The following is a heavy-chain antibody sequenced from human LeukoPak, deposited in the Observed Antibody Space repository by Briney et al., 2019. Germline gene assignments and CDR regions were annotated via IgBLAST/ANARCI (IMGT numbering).Heavy chain of an antibody. J-gene: IGHJ4*02. V-gene: IGHV1-2*02. CDR1: GYTFTGSY. Sequence: ASVKVSCKASGYTFTGSYMHWVRQAPGQGLEWMGWINPHSGGTNYAQKFQGRITMTRDTSITTTYMELSRLTSDDTAVYYCARGISSGDGGDYWGQGTLVTVSS. CDR2: INPHSGGT. CDR3: ARGISSGDGGDY. D-gene: IGHD3-10*01.